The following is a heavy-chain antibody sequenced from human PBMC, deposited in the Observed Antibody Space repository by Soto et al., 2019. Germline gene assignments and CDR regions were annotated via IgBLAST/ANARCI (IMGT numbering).Heavy chain of an antibody. V-gene: IGHV3-23*01. D-gene: IGHD3-3*01. CDR2: ISGSGGST. J-gene: IGHJ6*04. CDR1: GFTFSSYA. Sequence: GGSLRLSCAASGFTFSSYAMSWVRQAPGKGLEWVSAISGSGGSTYYADSVKGRFTISRDNSKNTLYLQMNSLRAEDTAVYYCAKDITIFGVVIKEDVWGKGTTVTVSS. CDR3: AKDITIFGVVIKEDV.